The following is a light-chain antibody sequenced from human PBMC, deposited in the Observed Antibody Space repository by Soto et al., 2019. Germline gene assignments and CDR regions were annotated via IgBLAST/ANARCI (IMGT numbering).Light chain of an antibody. CDR2: EVS. CDR1: SSDVGGYNY. J-gene: IGLJ1*01. Sequence: QAVVTQPASVSGSPGQSITISCTGTSSDVGGYNYVSWYQQHPGKAPKLMIYEVSNRPSGVSNRFSGSKSGNTASLTISGLQAEDEADYYCSSYTSSSTPIVFGTGTKLTVL. V-gene: IGLV2-14*01. CDR3: SSYTSSSTPIV.